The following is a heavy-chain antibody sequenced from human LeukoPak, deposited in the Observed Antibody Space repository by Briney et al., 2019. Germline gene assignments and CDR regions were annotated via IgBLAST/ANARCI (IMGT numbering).Heavy chain of an antibody. V-gene: IGHV4-30-2*01. CDR3: ASGSGSVFDI. J-gene: IGHJ3*02. Sequence: PSQTLSLTCTVSGGSISSGGYYWRWLRQHPGKGLGWIGYIYHSGSTYYNPSLKSRVTISVDRSKNQFSLKLSSVTAADTAVYYCASGSGSVFDIWGQGTMVTVSS. CDR1: GGSISSGGYY. CDR2: IYHSGST.